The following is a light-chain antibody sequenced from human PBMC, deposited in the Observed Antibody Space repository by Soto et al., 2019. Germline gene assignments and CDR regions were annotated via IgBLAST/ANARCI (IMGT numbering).Light chain of an antibody. J-gene: IGKJ4*02. V-gene: IGKV3-11*01. CDR2: DAS. Sequence: CQATRTLSPWERATLSYSASQSVSSYLAWYQQKPGQAPRRLMYDASYTVNGMPARCSGSGSGTNYTLTIISRLQADFVANYCQQRYNRYPEAFGGGTKVDIK. CDR3: QQRYNRYPEA. CDR1: QSVSSY.